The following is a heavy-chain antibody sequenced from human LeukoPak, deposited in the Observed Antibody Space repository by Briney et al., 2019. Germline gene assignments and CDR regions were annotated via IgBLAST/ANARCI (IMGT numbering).Heavy chain of an antibody. D-gene: IGHD2-15*01. J-gene: IGHJ6*02. CDR2: IIPILDIT. CDR1: GGTFSSYT. CDR3: ARDGVVVVSPTIYYYYYGMDV. Sequence: GASVKVSCKASGGTFSSYTISWVRQAPGQGLEWMGRIIPILDITNYAQKFQGRVTITADKFTSTAYMELSSLRSEDTAVYHCARDGVVVVSPTIYYYYYGMDVWGQGTTVTVSS. V-gene: IGHV1-69*04.